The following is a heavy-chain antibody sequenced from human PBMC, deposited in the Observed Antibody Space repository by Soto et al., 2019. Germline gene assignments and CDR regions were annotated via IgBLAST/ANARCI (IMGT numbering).Heavy chain of an antibody. D-gene: IGHD6-6*01. Sequence: QVQLVESGGGVVQPGGSLRLSCATSGFLFSGYAMQWVRQTPGKGLEWVAVISYDGKEKYYADSAEGRFTISRESSGVTLYLQLSSLRVEDTAVYYCARGRGLAARPQHLDHWGQGTLVTVSP. CDR1: GFLFSGYA. V-gene: IGHV3-30*04. J-gene: IGHJ4*02. CDR2: ISYDGKEK. CDR3: ARGRGLAARPQHLDH.